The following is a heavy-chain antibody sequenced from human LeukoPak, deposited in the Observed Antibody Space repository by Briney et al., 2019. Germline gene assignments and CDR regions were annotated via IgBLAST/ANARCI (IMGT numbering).Heavy chain of an antibody. CDR1: SGSISSSNCY. D-gene: IGHD6-13*01. CDR3: ASPGNSAANAFDI. Sequence: SETLSLTCTVSSGSISSSNCYWGWIRQPPGKGLEWIGSIYYDGSTSYNPSLKSRVTISGATSKNQFSLKLSSVTAADTAFYYCASPGNSAANAFDIWGQGTMVTVSS. V-gene: IGHV4-39*01. CDR2: IYYDGST. J-gene: IGHJ3*02.